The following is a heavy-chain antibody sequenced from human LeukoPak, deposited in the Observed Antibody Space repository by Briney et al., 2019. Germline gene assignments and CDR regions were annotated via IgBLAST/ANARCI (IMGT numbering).Heavy chain of an antibody. CDR2: IWYDGSNK. Sequence: GSLRLSCAASGFTFSSYGMHWVRRAPGKGLGWVAVIWYDGSNKYYADSVKGRFTISRDNSKNTLYLQMNSLRAEDTAVYYCARDSGSRYSYFDYWGQGTLVTVSS. D-gene: IGHD6-13*01. CDR3: ARDSGSRYSYFDY. J-gene: IGHJ4*02. V-gene: IGHV3-33*01. CDR1: GFTFSSYG.